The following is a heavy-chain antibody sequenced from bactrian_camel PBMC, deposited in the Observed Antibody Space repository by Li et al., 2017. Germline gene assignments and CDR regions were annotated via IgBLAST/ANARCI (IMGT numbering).Heavy chain of an antibody. V-gene: IGHV3S53*01. CDR1: GYTSFIDC. CDR2: IGMYGST. Sequence: HVQLVESGGGSVQAGGSLKLSCTYSGYTSFIDCMGWFRQAPGNEREGVAVIGMYGSTTYADSVKGRFTISKDNAKNTLYLQMNSLKPEDTAMYYCAARGPYCYTKLSVRDFTYWGQGTQVTVS. D-gene: IGHD2*01. J-gene: IGHJ6*01. CDR3: AARGPYCYTKLSVRDFTY.